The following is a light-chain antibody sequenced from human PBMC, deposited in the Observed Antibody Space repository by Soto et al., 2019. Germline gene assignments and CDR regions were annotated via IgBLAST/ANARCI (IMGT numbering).Light chain of an antibody. J-gene: IGKJ2*01. Sequence: DIQLTQSPSFLSASVEDRVTISCRASYDSSSSLAWYQQEPGKPPKLLIYDSSTLQTGVPSRFTGSGSGRKFTLTISGLQFGDFATYFCQHLSHHPYTFGQGTKLEI. CDR1: YDSSSS. CDR2: DSS. V-gene: IGKV1-9*01. CDR3: QHLSHHPYT.